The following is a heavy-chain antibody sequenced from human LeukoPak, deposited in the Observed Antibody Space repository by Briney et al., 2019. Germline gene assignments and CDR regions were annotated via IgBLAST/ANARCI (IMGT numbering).Heavy chain of an antibody. CDR2: IYYSGST. J-gene: IGHJ4*02. D-gene: IGHD3-3*01. V-gene: IGHV4-39*01. CDR3: ASRNGGDFWSGYATDY. CDR1: GGAISSSRYF. Sequence: KPSETLSLTCTVSGGAISSSRYFWGWIRQPPGKGLEWIGSIYYSGSTYYNPSLKSRVTISVDTSKNQFSLKLSSVTAADTAVYYCASRNGGDFWSGYATDYWGRGTLVTVSS.